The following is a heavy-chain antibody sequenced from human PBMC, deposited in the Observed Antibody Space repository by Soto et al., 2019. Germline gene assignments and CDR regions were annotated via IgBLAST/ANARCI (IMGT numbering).Heavy chain of an antibody. CDR2: ISGSGGET. CDR3: AKEYYSDSSFDS. V-gene: IGHV3-23*01. CDR1: GIIFSNYA. D-gene: IGHD3-22*01. Sequence: GWSLRLSCATSGIIFSNYALSWVRQAPGKGLEWVSCISGSGGETYYADSVKGRFTISRDNSKNRLYLQMNSLRAEDTAIYYCAKEYYSDSSFDSWGQGTLVTVSS. J-gene: IGHJ4*02.